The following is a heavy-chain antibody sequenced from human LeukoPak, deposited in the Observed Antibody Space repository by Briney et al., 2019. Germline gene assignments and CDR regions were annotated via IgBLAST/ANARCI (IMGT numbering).Heavy chain of an antibody. CDR3: ARERTKLGSYYDFWTGPPRAFDI. D-gene: IGHD3-3*01. Sequence: GRSLRLSCAASGFTFSSYWMSWVRQAPGKGLEWVANIKQDGSEKYYVDSVKGRFTISRDNAKNSLYLQMNSLRAEDTAVYYCARERTKLGSYYDFWTGPPRAFDIWGQGTMVTVSS. CDR1: GFTFSSYW. J-gene: IGHJ3*02. V-gene: IGHV3-7*01. CDR2: IKQDGSEK.